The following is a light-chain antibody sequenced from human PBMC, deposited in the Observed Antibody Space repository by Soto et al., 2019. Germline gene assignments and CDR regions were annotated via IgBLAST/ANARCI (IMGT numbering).Light chain of an antibody. Sequence: EMVFAQSPGTLSLPPAEGATLSCRASQSFSSRKIAWFQQKPGQAPRLLMYGASSRGTGIPDRFSGGGSGTDFTLTISRLEPEDFAVYYCLQYDTSRLTFGRGTKV. CDR2: GAS. CDR3: LQYDTSRLT. J-gene: IGKJ4*01. CDR1: QSFSSRK. V-gene: IGKV3-20*01.